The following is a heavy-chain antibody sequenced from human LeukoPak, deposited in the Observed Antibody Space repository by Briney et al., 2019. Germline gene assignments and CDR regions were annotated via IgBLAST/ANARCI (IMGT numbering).Heavy chain of an antibody. Sequence: PGGSLRLFCTASGFTFGDYAMSWFRQAPGKGLERVGFIRSKAYGGTTEYAASVKGRFTISRDDSKSIAYLQMNSLKTEDTAVYYCTRDSRGAPAAKYFDYWGQGTLVTVSS. CDR1: GFTFGDYA. CDR3: TRDSRGAPAAKYFDY. J-gene: IGHJ4*02. V-gene: IGHV3-49*03. CDR2: IRSKAYGGTT. D-gene: IGHD2-2*01.